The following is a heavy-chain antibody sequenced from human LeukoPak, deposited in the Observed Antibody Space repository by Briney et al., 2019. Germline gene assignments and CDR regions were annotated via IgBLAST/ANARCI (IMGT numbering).Heavy chain of an antibody. Sequence: GGSLRLSCAASGFTSSDYNMNWVRQAPGKGLEWVSSISSSATYIYYADSVKGRFTISRDNAKTSLSLQMNSLGAEDTAVYYCARILVVPAANYYYSYGMDVWGQGTTVTVSS. J-gene: IGHJ6*02. V-gene: IGHV3-21*06. CDR1: GFTSSDYN. D-gene: IGHD2-2*01. CDR2: ISSSATYI. CDR3: ARILVVPAANYYYSYGMDV.